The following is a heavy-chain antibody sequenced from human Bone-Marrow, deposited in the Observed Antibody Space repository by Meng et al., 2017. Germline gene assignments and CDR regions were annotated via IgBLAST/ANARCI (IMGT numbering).Heavy chain of an antibody. D-gene: IGHD1-14*01. CDR1: GGSISSGGYY. J-gene: IGHJ4*02. V-gene: IGHV4-31*01. Sequence: VQRQESGPGLVKPSQTLSLTCTVSGGSISSGGYYWSWIRQHPGKGLEWIGYIYYSGSTYYNPSLKSLVTISVDTSKNQFSLKLSSVTAADTAVYYCAREASPEYYFDYWGQGTLVTVSS. CDR3: AREASPEYYFDY. CDR2: IYYSGST.